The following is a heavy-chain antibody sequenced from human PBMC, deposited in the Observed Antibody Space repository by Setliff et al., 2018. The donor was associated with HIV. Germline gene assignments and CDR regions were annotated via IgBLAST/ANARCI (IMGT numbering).Heavy chain of an antibody. CDR1: GGPISSSSYY. J-gene: IGHJ4*02. CDR2: LYYRGTA. CDR3: ARGVPLLPPNF. Sequence: SETLSLTCTVSGGPISSSSYYWGWIRQPPGKGPEWIGSLYYRGTAYYNPSLKSRVTISVDTSERQFSLRMTSTTAADTAVYYCARGVPLLPPNFWGQGTLVTVSS. D-gene: IGHD2-21*02. V-gene: IGHV4-39*07.